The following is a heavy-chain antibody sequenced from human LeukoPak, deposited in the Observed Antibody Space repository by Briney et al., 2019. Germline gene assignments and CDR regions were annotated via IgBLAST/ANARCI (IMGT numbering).Heavy chain of an antibody. CDR1: GGSISSYY. Sequence: PSETLSLTCTVSGGSISSYYWSWIRQPPGKGLEWIGYVYYSGSTNYNPSLKSRVTISVDTSKNQFSLKLSSVTAADTAVYYCARRNRFPIYYYGMDVWGQGTTVTVSS. V-gene: IGHV4-59*08. CDR3: ARRNRFPIYYYGMDV. CDR2: VYYSGST. J-gene: IGHJ6*02.